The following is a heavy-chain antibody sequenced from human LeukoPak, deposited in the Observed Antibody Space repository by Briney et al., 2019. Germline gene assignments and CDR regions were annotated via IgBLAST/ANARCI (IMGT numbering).Heavy chain of an antibody. J-gene: IGHJ5*02. V-gene: IGHV3-74*01. CDR1: GFTVSVYS. Sequence: GGSLRLSCAASGFTVSVYSMHWVRQAPGKGLVWVSRIKSDGSSTSYADSVKGRFTISRDNAKNTLYLQMDSLRVEDTAVYYCAKSDWFDPWGQGTLVTVSS. CDR2: IKSDGSST. CDR3: AKSDWFDP.